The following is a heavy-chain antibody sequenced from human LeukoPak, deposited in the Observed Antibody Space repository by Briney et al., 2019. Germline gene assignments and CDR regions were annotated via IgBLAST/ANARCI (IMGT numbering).Heavy chain of an antibody. CDR1: GYTFTGYY. Sequence: ASVKVSCKASGYTFTGYYMHWVRQAPGQGLGWMGWINPNSGGTKYAQKFQGRVTMTRDTSISTAYMELSRLRSDDTAVYSCARAGSIFGVINWFDPWGQGTLVTVSS. V-gene: IGHV1-2*02. CDR3: ARAGSIFGVINWFDP. J-gene: IGHJ5*02. CDR2: INPNSGGT. D-gene: IGHD3-3*01.